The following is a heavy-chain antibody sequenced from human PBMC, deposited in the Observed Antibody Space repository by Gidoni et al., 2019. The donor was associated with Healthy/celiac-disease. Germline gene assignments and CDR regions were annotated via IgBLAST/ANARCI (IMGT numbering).Heavy chain of an antibody. V-gene: IGHV3-74*01. J-gene: IGHJ6*02. CDR1: GFTFSSYW. Sequence: EVQLVESGGGLVQPGGSLRLSCASSGFTFSSYWMHWVRQAPGKGLVWVSRINSDGSSTSYADSVKGRFTISRDNAKNTLYLQMNSLRAEDTAVYYCARDRLTAVSMVRGVGMDVWGQGTTVTVSS. CDR2: INSDGSST. D-gene: IGHD3-10*01. CDR3: ARDRLTAVSMVRGVGMDV.